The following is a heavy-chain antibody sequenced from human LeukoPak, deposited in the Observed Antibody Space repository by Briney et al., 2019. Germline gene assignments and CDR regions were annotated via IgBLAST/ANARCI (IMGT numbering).Heavy chain of an antibody. CDR2: ISDSGSTI. Sequence: PGGSLRLSCAASGFTFSDYYMSWLRQAPGKGLKWVSYISDSGSTIYYADSVKGRFTISRDNAENSLYLQMNSLRVEDTAVYYCARGGYRWGQGTLVTVSS. D-gene: IGHD5-18*01. J-gene: IGHJ4*02. CDR3: ARGGYR. V-gene: IGHV3-11*01. CDR1: GFTFSDYY.